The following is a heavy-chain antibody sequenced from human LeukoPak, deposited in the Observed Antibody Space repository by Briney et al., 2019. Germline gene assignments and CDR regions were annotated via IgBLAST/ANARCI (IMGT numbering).Heavy chain of an antibody. CDR2: ISGSGGST. V-gene: IGHV3-23*01. Sequence: GGSLRLSCAASGFTFSNYAMSWVRQAPGKGLEWVSAISGSGGSTFYRDSVKGRFTIFRDSSKNALHLQMNSLRVEDTAVYYCAIYGDLGSTGCYRYFDSWGQGTLVTVSS. CDR3: AIYGDLGSTGCYRYFDS. J-gene: IGHJ4*02. D-gene: IGHD2-2*01. CDR1: GFTFSNYA.